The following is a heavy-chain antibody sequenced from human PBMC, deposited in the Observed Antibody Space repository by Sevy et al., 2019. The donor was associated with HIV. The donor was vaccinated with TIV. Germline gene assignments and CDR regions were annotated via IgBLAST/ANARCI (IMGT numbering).Heavy chain of an antibody. V-gene: IGHV3-9*01. J-gene: IGHJ4*02. CDR1: GFTFDDYT. Sequence: GGSLRLSCAASGFTFDDYTMNWVRQAPGKGLEWVSGISWSSGNIAYANSVEGRFTISRDNAKNSLYLQMNSLRVEDTALYYCVKDRSGSYSFDYWGQGTLVTVSS. CDR2: ISWSSGNI. CDR3: VKDRSGSYSFDY. D-gene: IGHD1-26*01.